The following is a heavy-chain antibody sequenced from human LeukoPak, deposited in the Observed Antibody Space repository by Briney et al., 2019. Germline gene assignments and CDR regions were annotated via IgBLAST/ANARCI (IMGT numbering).Heavy chain of an antibody. V-gene: IGHV3-33*01. CDR1: GFTFSNYG. D-gene: IGHD4-11*01. Sequence: GGSLRLSCAASGFTFSNYGMHWVRQAPGKGLEWVAVIWCDGSNKYYADSVKGRFTISRDNSKNTLYLQVNSLRAEDTAVYYCARYSNYAHDFDYWGQGTLVTVSS. CDR3: ARYSNYAHDFDY. J-gene: IGHJ4*02. CDR2: IWCDGSNK.